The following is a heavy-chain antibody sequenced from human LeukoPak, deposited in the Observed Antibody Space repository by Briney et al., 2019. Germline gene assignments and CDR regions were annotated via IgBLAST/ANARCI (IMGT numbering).Heavy chain of an antibody. J-gene: IGHJ4*02. V-gene: IGHV1-8*01. Sequence: ASVKVSCKASGYTFTSYDINWVRQATGQGLEWMGWMNPNRGNTGYAQKFQGRVTMTRNTSISTAYIELSSLRSEDTAVYYCARVREYDYVWGSYRYEHYFDYWGQGTLVTVSS. CDR2: MNPNRGNT. CDR3: ARVREYDYVWGSYRYEHYFDY. D-gene: IGHD3-16*02. CDR1: GYTFTSYD.